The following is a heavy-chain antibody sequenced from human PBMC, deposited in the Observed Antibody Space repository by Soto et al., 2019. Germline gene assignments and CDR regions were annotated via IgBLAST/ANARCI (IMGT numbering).Heavy chain of an antibody. CDR1: GYTXSSYC. J-gene: IGHJ6*02. CDR3: ARVDSNYVGMDV. Sequence: SXKISYKASGYTXSSYCSGWVRQAPGQGLEWMGWISAYNGNTNYAQKLQGRVTMTTDTYTSTAYMELRSMRSYDTAVYYCARVDSNYVGMDVWGQGTTGTVSS. D-gene: IGHD4-4*01. CDR2: ISAYNGNT. V-gene: IGHV1-18*01.